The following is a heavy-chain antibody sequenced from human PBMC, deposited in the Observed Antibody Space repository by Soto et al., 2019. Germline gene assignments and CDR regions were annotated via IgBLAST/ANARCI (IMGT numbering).Heavy chain of an antibody. J-gene: IGHJ4*02. CDR3: AKEEIPVTGDLDY. V-gene: IGHV3-23*01. Sequence: EVQLLESGGALVQPGGSLRLSCAASGFTFSSYAMSWVRQAPGKGLEWVSTISGSGGSTYYADSVKGRFTISSDNSKNTLYLQMNSLRDEDTAVYYWAKEEIPVTGDLDYWGQGTLVTVSS. CDR2: ISGSGGST. D-gene: IGHD6-19*01. CDR1: GFTFSSYA.